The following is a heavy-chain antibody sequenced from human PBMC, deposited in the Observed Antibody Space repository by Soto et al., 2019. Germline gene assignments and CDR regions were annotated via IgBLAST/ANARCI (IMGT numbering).Heavy chain of an antibody. CDR3: ARAAVGDWFDP. J-gene: IGHJ5*02. CDR2: INLDGSST. D-gene: IGHD2-15*01. CDR1: GCTFSSYW. V-gene: IGHV3-74*01. Sequence: GSLRLSFAASGCTFSSYWMHWFRQAPGKGLVWVSRINLDGSSTTYADSVKGRFTISRDNAKNTLYLQMNSLRVEDTAVYYCARAAVGDWFDPWGQGTLVTVSS.